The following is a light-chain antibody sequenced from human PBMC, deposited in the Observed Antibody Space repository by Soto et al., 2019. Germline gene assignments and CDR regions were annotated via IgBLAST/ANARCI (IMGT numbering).Light chain of an antibody. Sequence: QSALTQPASVSGSPGQSITISCTGTSTDVGAYNYVSWYLQHPGKAPKLMIYDVDDRPSGVSNRFSGYKSGNTASLTISGLQSEDEANYYCSSYTSSSTLYVFVTGTKLTVL. V-gene: IGLV2-14*03. J-gene: IGLJ1*01. CDR2: DVD. CDR3: SSYTSSSTLYV. CDR1: STDVGAYNY.